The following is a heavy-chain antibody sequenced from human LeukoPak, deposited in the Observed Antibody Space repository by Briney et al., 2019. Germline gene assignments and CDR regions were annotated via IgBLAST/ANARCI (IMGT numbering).Heavy chain of an antibody. Sequence: ASVKVSCKASGYTFTSYGISWVRQAPGQGLEWMGWITAYNDNTNYAQKPQGRVTMTRDTSISTAYMELSRLRSDDTAVYYCARALLWFGELVRWGQGTLVTVSS. CDR1: GYTFTSYG. CDR3: ARALLWFGELVR. V-gene: IGHV1-18*01. CDR2: ITAYNDNT. J-gene: IGHJ4*02. D-gene: IGHD3-10*01.